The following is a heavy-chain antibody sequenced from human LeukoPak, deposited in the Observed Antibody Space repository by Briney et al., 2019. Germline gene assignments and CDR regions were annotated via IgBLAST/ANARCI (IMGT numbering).Heavy chain of an antibody. D-gene: IGHD1-26*01. CDR2: ISPYDGNT. CDR1: GYSFTSFG. Sequence: GASVKVSCKASGYSFTSFGITWVRQAPGRGLEWMGWISPYDGNTNYAQNLQGRVTMTTGISTTTAYMDLRSLRVDDTAVYYCARTRPTWEGWGFDYWGQGTLVTVSS. V-gene: IGHV1-18*01. CDR3: ARTRPTWEGWGFDY. J-gene: IGHJ4*02.